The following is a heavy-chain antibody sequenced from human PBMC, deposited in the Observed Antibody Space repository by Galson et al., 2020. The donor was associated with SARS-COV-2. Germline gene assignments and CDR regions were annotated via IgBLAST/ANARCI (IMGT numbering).Heavy chain of an antibody. D-gene: IGHD3-9*01. V-gene: IGHV1-18*01. J-gene: IGHJ2*01. Sequence: ASVKVSCKASGYTFSSYGITWVRQAPGQGLEWMGWANPFNVHIAYAQKFQGRVTMTTDTSTSAAYLELRSLRSDDTAIYYCARLRSAGYFSNYYFDLWGRGTLVTVSS. CDR1: GYTFSSYG. CDR3: ARLRSAGYFSNYYFDL. CDR2: ANPFNVHI.